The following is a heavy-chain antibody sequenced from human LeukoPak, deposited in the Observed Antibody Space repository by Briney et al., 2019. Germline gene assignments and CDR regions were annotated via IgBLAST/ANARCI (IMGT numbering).Heavy chain of an antibody. D-gene: IGHD6-13*01. CDR3: ASSLYSSRLSRAHYYYYGMDV. CDR2: IYYSGST. V-gene: IGHV4-59*01. CDR1: GGSISSDY. J-gene: IGHJ6*02. Sequence: SGTLSLTCTVSGGSISSDYWSWSRQPPGKELEWIGYIYYSGSTNYNPSLKSRVTISVDTSKNQFSLKLSSVTAADTAVYYCASSLYSSRLSRAHYYYYGMDVWGQGTTVTVSS.